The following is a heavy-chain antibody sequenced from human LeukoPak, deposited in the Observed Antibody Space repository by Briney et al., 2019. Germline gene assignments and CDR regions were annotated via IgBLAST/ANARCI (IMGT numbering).Heavy chain of an antibody. D-gene: IGHD5-12*01. Sequence: PGGSLRLSCEASGFIFSSYWMSWVRQAPGKGLEWVANKKQDGSEKYYVDSVKGRFTISRDNAKKSLYVQMNSLRAEDTAVYYCASSLGGYSYGFDYWGQGTLVTVSS. CDR3: ASSLGGYSYGFDY. CDR1: GFIFSSYW. CDR2: KKQDGSEK. J-gene: IGHJ4*02. V-gene: IGHV3-7*03.